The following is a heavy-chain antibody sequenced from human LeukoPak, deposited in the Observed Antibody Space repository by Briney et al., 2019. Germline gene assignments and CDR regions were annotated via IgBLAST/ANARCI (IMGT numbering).Heavy chain of an antibody. CDR2: INPNSGDT. Sequence: ASVKVSCTASGYTFTVDYMDWVRQAPGQGREWMGWINPNSGDTNYAQKFQGRVTMTRDTSISTSYMELSRVRSDDTAVYYCARDQGRIGYDFWSGSPGWFDPWGQGTLVTVSS. CDR3: ARDQGRIGYDFWSGSPGWFDP. D-gene: IGHD3-3*01. J-gene: IGHJ5*02. CDR1: GYTFTVDY. V-gene: IGHV1-2*02.